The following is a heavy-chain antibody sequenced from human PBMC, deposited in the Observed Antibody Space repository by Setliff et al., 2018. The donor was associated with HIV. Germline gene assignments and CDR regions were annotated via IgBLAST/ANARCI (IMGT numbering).Heavy chain of an antibody. CDR3: ARVPYRSAWFSGGHDAFDI. CDR2: ISGFNGNT. J-gene: IGHJ3*02. CDR1: GYSFARYG. V-gene: IGHV1-18*01. D-gene: IGHD6-19*01. Sequence: GASVKVSCQASGYSFARYGLSWVRQAPGQGLEWMGWISGFNGNTKYAQSFQDRVAMTTETATSTAYMEMRSLRSDDTAVYFCARVPYRSAWFSGGHDAFDIWGQGTMVTVSS.